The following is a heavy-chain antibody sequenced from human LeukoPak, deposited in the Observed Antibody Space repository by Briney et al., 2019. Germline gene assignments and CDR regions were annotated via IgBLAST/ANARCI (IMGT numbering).Heavy chain of an antibody. CDR3: ARVGSYSSSWYFDYYYGMDV. D-gene: IGHD6-13*01. Sequence: GASVKVSCKASRYTFTGYYMHWVRQAPGQGLEWMGWINPNSGGTNYAQKFQGRVTMTRDTSISTAYMELSRLRSDDTAVYYCARVGSYSSSWYFDYYYGMDVWGQGTTVTVSS. J-gene: IGHJ6*02. V-gene: IGHV1-2*02. CDR1: RYTFTGYY. CDR2: INPNSGGT.